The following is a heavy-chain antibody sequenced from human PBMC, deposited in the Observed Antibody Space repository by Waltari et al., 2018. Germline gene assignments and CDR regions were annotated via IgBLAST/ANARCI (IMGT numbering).Heavy chain of an antibody. CDR2: IYYSGST. J-gene: IGHJ2*01. V-gene: IGHV4-39*07. CDR1: GGSISSSSYY. CDR3: ARGDYAGGNWYFDL. Sequence: QLQLQESGPGLVKPSETLSLTCTVSGGSISSSSYYWGWIRQPPGQGLAWIGSIYYSGSTYYNPSLKSRVTISVDTSKNQFSLKLSSVTAADTAVYYCARGDYAGGNWYFDLWGRGTLVTVSS. D-gene: IGHD4-17*01.